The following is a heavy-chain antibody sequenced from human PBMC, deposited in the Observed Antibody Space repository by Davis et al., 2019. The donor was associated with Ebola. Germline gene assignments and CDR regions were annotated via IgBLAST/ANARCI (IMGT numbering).Heavy chain of an antibody. D-gene: IGHD1-26*01. CDR3: ARRGGSYPYYNGLDV. Sequence: PGGSLRLSCKGSGYSFTSYWIGWVRQMPGKGLEWMGIIYPGDSDIRYSPSFQGQVTMSADKSISTAYLQWSSLKASDTAMYYCARRGGSYPYYNGLDVWGKGTTVTVSS. J-gene: IGHJ6*04. CDR1: GYSFTSYW. CDR2: IYPGDSDI. V-gene: IGHV5-51*01.